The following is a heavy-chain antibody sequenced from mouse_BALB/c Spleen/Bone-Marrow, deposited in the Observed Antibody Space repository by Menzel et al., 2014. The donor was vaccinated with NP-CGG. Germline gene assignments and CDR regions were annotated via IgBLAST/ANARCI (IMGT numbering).Heavy chain of an antibody. V-gene: IGHV1S81*02. CDR3: ARTYFDY. Sequence: QVQLKDSGAELVKPGASVKLSCKASGYTFTSYWTHWVKQRPGQGLEWIGEINPSNGRTNYNEKFKSKATLTVDKSSSTAYMQLSSLTSEDSAVYYCARTYFDYWGQGTTLTVSS. J-gene: IGHJ2*01. CDR1: GYTFTSYW. CDR2: INPSNGRT.